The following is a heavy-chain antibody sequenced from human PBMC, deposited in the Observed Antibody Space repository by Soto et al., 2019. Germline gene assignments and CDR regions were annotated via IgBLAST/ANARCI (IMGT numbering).Heavy chain of an antibody. CDR2: INPNSGGT. D-gene: IGHD4-17*01. Sequence: ASVKVSCKASGYTFTSYYMHWVRQAPGQGLEWMGWINPNSGGTNYAQKFQGRVTMTRDTSISTAYMELSRLRSDDTAVYYCAREDYGGKSLTLHDYYYGMDVWGQGTTVTVS. CDR3: AREDYGGKSLTLHDYYYGMDV. CDR1: GYTFTSYY. V-gene: IGHV1-2*02. J-gene: IGHJ6*02.